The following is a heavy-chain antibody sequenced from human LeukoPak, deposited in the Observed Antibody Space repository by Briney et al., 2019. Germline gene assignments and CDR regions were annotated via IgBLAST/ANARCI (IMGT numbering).Heavy chain of an antibody. CDR2: IWYDGSNK. D-gene: IGHD3-22*01. V-gene: IGHV3-33*01. Sequence: PGGSLRLSCAASGFTFSSYGMHWVRQAPGKGLEWVAVIWYDGSNKYYADSVKGRFTTSRDNSKNTLYLQMNSLRAEDTAVYYCARDRTYYYDSSGHDAFDIWGQGTMVTVSS. CDR1: GFTFSSYG. CDR3: ARDRTYYYDSSGHDAFDI. J-gene: IGHJ3*02.